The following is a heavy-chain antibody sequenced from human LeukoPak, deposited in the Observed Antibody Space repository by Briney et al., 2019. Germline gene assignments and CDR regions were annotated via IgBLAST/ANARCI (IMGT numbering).Heavy chain of an antibody. CDR2: ISGSGGST. CDR1: GFTFSRYA. V-gene: IGHV3-23*01. D-gene: IGHD4-17*01. CDR3: AKDRDYVNYFDY. J-gene: IGHJ4*02. Sequence: PGGSLRLSCAASGFTFSRYAMSWVRQAPGKGLEWVSAISGSGGSTYYADSVKGRFTISRDNSKNTLYLQMNSLRTEDTAVYYCAKDRDYVNYFDYWGQGTLVTVSS.